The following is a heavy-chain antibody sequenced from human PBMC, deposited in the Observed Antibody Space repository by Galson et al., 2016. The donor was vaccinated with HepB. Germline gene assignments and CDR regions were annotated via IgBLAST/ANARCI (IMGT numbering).Heavy chain of an antibody. CDR1: GFTFSSYD. V-gene: IGHV3-74*01. J-gene: IGHJ6*02. Sequence: SLRLSCAASGFTFSSYDMHWVRQAPGKGLVWVSRINRDESSTSYADYVKGRFTISKDNAKNTLYLQMNSLRAEDTAVYYCARDPSDYSGRDVWGPGTTVTVSS. CDR3: ARDPSDYSGRDV. CDR2: INRDESST.